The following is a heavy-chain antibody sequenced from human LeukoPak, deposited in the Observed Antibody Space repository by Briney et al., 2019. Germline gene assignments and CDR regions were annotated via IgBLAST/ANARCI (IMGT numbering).Heavy chain of an antibody. CDR3: ARDPRPHAFEI. Sequence: GGSLRLSCAASGFMFSTYFMSWVRQAPGKGLEWVANIKEDGSEQNYVDSVRGRFTISRDNTKNSLYLEMNSLRVEDTAMYFCARDPRPHAFEIWGQGTMVTVSS. CDR1: GFMFSTYF. V-gene: IGHV3-7*01. J-gene: IGHJ3*02. CDR2: IKEDGSEQ.